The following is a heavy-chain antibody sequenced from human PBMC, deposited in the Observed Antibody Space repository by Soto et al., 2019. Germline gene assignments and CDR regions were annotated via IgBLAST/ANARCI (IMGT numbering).Heavy chain of an antibody. J-gene: IGHJ3*02. CDR2: ISPYNSNK. CDR3: ARTLVVDDAYDI. D-gene: IGHD3-22*01. CDR1: GYTFTSYG. V-gene: IGHV1-18*01. Sequence: ASVKVSCKASGYTFTSYGISWVRQAPGQGLEWMGWISPYNSNKNYAQKLQGRVTMTTDTSTSTAYMELRSLRSDDTAVYYCARTLVVDDAYDIWGQGTMVTVSS.